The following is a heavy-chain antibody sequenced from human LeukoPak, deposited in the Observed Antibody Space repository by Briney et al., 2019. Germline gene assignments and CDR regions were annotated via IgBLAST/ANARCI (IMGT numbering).Heavy chain of an antibody. V-gene: IGHV3-66*01. CDR3: ASIKDMDV. CDR1: GGSFSGYY. Sequence: PSETLSLTCAVYGGSFSGYYWSWIRQPPGKGLEWVSVIYSGGSTYYADSVKGRFTISRDNSKNTLYLQMNSLRAEDTAVYYCASIKDMDVWGKGTTVTISS. CDR2: IYSGGST. J-gene: IGHJ6*03.